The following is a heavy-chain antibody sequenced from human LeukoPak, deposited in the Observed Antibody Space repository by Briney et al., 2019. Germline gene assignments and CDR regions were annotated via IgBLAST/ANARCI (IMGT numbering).Heavy chain of an antibody. J-gene: IGHJ4*02. CDR2: IRNKPHSYTT. CDR3: VRVQHGDYFDP. Sequence: GGSLRLSCAASGFTFSDSYMDWVRQAPGKGLQWVGRIRNKPHSYTTDYAASVKGRFTISRDDSKNSLFLQMNTLKTEDTAVYYCVRVQHGDYFDPWGLGTLVTVSS. D-gene: IGHD4-17*01. V-gene: IGHV3-72*01. CDR1: GFTFSDSY.